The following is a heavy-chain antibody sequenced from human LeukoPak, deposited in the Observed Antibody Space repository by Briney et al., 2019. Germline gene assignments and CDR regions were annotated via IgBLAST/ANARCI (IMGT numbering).Heavy chain of an antibody. V-gene: IGHV4-59*01. CDR2: IYYSGST. CDR3: ARTTMVRGKPFDY. CDR1: GGSISSYY. Sequence: SETLSLTCTVSGGSISSYYWSWIRQPPGKGLEWIGYIYYSGSTNYNPSLKSRVTTSVDTSKNQFSLELSSVTAADTAVYYCARTTMVRGKPFDYWGQGTLVTVSS. J-gene: IGHJ4*02. D-gene: IGHD3-10*01.